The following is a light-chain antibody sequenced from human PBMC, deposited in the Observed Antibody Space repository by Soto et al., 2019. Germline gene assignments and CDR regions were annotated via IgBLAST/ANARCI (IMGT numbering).Light chain of an antibody. J-gene: IGKJ1*01. V-gene: IGKV3-20*01. CDR2: GAS. CDR3: QHYGSSPWT. Sequence: EIVLTPSPGALSLSPGKRATLSCRASQSVSSSNLAWYQQKRGQSPRLLIYGASSRATGIPDRFSGSGSGPDFTLTISRLEPEDFAVYFCQHYGSSPWTFGQGTKVDIK. CDR1: QSVSSSN.